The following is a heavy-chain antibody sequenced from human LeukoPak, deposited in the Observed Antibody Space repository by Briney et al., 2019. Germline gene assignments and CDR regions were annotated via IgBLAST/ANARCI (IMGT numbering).Heavy chain of an antibody. CDR1: GGSISSGYY. Sequence: PSQTLSLTCTVSGGSISSGYYWGWIRQPPGQGLEWIGSIYHSGSTYYNPSLKSRVTISVDTSKNQFSLKLSSVTAADTAVYYCARYDYGDSFDYWGQGTLVTVSS. D-gene: IGHD4-17*01. J-gene: IGHJ4*02. V-gene: IGHV4-38-2*02. CDR2: IYHSGST. CDR3: ARYDYGDSFDY.